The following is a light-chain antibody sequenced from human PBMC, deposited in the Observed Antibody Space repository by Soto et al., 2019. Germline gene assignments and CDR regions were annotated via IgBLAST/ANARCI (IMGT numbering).Light chain of an antibody. CDR1: SSDVGFYNY. Sequence: QPVLTQPPSASGSPGQSVTISCTGTSSDVGFYNYVSWYQQHPDKAPQLMIYEVNKRPSGVPDRFSGSKSGNTASLTVSGLQTDDEADYYCTSYAGYNNPVVFGGGTKVTVL. J-gene: IGLJ3*02. CDR2: EVN. V-gene: IGLV2-8*01. CDR3: TSYAGYNNPVV.